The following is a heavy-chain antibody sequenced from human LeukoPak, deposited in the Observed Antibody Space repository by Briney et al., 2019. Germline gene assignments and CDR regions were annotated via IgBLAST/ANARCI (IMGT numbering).Heavy chain of an antibody. Sequence: PGGSLRLSCAASGFTFSSYWMHWVPQDPGKGLVWVSRINSDGSSTYYVDSVKGRFTISRDNSKNTLYLQMNSLRAEDTAVYYCARGGPGGYLPIFDYWGQGTLVTVSS. V-gene: IGHV3-74*01. CDR2: INSDGSST. J-gene: IGHJ4*02. CDR1: GFTFSSYW. CDR3: ARGGPGGYLPIFDY. D-gene: IGHD3-22*01.